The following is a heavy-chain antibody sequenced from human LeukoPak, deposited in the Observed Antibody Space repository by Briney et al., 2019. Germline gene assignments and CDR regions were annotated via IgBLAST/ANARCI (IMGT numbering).Heavy chain of an antibody. J-gene: IGHJ2*01. D-gene: IGHD1-26*01. CDR3: AKGFSGSYAPRGYFDL. CDR2: ISWHSGSI. V-gene: IGHV3-9*01. Sequence: GGSLRLSCAASGFTFDDYAMHWVRQAPGKGLEWVSGISWHSGSIGYADSVKGRFTISRDNAKNSLYLQMNSLRAEDTALYYCAKGFSGSYAPRGYFDLWGRGTLVTVSS. CDR1: GFTFDDYA.